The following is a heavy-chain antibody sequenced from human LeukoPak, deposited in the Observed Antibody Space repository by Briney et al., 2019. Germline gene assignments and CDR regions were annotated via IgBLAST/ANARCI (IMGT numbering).Heavy chain of an antibody. D-gene: IGHD4-17*01. Sequence: GGSLRLSCAASGFTFSSYAMSWVRQAPGKGLEWVSAISGSGGSTYYADSVKGRFTISRDNSKNALYLQMHSLRAEDTAVYYCAKGTGPSVTTSAGYDYWGQGTLVTVSS. CDR2: ISGSGGST. CDR3: AKGTGPSVTTSAGYDY. CDR1: GFTFSSYA. V-gene: IGHV3-23*01. J-gene: IGHJ4*02.